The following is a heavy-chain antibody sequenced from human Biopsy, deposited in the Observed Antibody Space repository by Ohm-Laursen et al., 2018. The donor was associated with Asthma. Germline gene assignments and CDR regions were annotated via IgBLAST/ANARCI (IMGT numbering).Heavy chain of an antibody. CDR1: GVSIRSYY. V-gene: IGHV4-59*01. CDR3: AGFCSGGNCPDH. Sequence: GTLSLTWTVSGVSIRSYYWTWIRQPPGKGLEWIGNIHYSGSTYSNPSPKSRVTISVDTSKKQISLRLSSVIAADTAVYYCAGFCSGGNCPDHWGQGTLVTVSS. CDR2: IHYSGST. D-gene: IGHD2-15*01. J-gene: IGHJ4*02.